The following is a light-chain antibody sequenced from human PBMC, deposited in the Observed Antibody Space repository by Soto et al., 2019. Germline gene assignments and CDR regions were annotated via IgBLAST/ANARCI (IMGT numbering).Light chain of an antibody. CDR2: AAS. Sequence: EIVLTQSPATLSLSPGERATLSCRTSQTISSRYLAWYQQKPGQAPRLLINAASSRATGIPDRFSGSGSGTAFTLTISTLEPEDFAVYYCPQYVTSPPGYTFGQGTKLDMK. V-gene: IGKV3-20*01. CDR1: QTISSRY. J-gene: IGKJ2*01. CDR3: PQYVTSPPGYT.